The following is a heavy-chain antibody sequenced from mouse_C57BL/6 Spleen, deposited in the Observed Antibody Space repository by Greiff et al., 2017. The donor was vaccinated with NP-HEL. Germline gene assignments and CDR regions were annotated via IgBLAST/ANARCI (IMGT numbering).Heavy chain of an antibody. Sequence: EVKVEESGGGLVQPGGSMKLSCAASGFTFSDAWMDWVRQSPEKGLEWVAEIRNKANNHATYYAESVKGRFTISRDDSKRCVYLQMNSLRAEDTGIYDCTRSSSYWYFDVWGTVTTVTVSS. D-gene: IGHD1-1*01. CDR3: TRSSSYWYFDV. CDR2: IRNKANNHAT. CDR1: GFTFSDAW. V-gene: IGHV6-6*01. J-gene: IGHJ1*03.